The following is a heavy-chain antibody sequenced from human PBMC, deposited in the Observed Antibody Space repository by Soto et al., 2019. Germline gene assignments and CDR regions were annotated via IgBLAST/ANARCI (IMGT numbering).Heavy chain of an antibody. CDR2: IKQDGSEK. D-gene: IGHD6-13*01. CDR3: AREVAAAGTFYYYYGMDV. J-gene: IGHJ6*02. V-gene: IGHV3-7*03. Sequence: GGSLRLSCAASGFTFSSYWMSWVRQAPGKGLEWVANIKQDGSEKYYVDSVKGRFTISRDNAKNSLYLQMNSLRAEDTAVYYCAREVAAAGTFYYYYGMDVWGQGTTVTVSS. CDR1: GFTFSSYW.